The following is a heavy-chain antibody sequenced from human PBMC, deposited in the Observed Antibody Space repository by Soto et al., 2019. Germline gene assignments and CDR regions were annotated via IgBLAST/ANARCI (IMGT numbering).Heavy chain of an antibody. CDR2: IFWDDDK. J-gene: IGHJ4*02. CDR3: AHSMYIAVAGFFDY. CDR1: GFSLTTSGVG. Sequence: SGPTLVNPTQTLTLTCTFSGFSLTTSGVGVGWIRQPPGKALENLALIFWDDDKRYSPSLKSRLTITKDSSKNQVVLTMTNMDPVDTATYYCAHSMYIAVAGFFDYWGQGTLVTVSS. V-gene: IGHV2-5*02. D-gene: IGHD6-19*01.